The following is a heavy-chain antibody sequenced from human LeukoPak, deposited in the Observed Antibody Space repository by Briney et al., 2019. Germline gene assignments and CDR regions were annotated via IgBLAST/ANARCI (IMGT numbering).Heavy chain of an antibody. D-gene: IGHD3-22*01. CDR3: AKRGVVIRVILVGFHKEAYYFDS. V-gene: IGHV3-23*01. Sequence: GGSLRLSCAVSGITLSNYGMSWVRQAPGKGLEWVAGISGSGGSTNYADSVKGRFTITRDNPKNTLFLQMNSLRAEDTAVYFCAKRGVVIRVILVGFHKEAYYFDSWGQGALVTVSS. CDR1: GITLSNYG. J-gene: IGHJ4*02. CDR2: ISGSGGST.